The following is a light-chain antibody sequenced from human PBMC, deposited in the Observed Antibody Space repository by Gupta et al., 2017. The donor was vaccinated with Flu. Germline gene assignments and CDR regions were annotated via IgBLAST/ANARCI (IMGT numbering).Light chain of an antibody. CDR3: QQYDNLPLT. CDR2: DAS. Sequence: IQITASPSSLSASVGDRVTITWQASQVIRNRLNWYQQKPGKAPKLLICDASNLETGVPSRFSGSGSGTDFTLTISSLQPEDIATYYCQQYDNLPLTFGGGTKVEIK. J-gene: IGKJ4*01. CDR1: QVIRNR. V-gene: IGKV1-33*01.